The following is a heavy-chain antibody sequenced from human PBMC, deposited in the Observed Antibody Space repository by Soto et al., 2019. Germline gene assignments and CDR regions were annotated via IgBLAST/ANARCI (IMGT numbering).Heavy chain of an antibody. Sequence: EVQLLESGGGLVQPGGSLRLSCAASGFTFSSYAMSWVRQAPVKGLEWVSAISGSGGSTYYADSVKGRFTISRDNSKNTLYLQMNSLRAEDTVVYYCARPRSYYYGSGSSREDYWGQGTLVTVSS. D-gene: IGHD3-10*01. V-gene: IGHV3-23*01. CDR2: ISGSGGST. CDR3: ARPRSYYYGSGSSREDY. CDR1: GFTFSSYA. J-gene: IGHJ4*02.